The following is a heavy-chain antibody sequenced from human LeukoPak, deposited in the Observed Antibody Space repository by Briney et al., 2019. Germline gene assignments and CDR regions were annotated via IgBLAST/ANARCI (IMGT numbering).Heavy chain of an antibody. CDR1: GFTFSSHN. D-gene: IGHD6-13*01. CDR3: ARAPRYSTSYDALDI. V-gene: IGHV3-21*01. Sequence: AGSLRLSCAASGFTFSSHNMNSVSQAPGKGLEWVSSITSSSVYISYADSLEGRFTIYRENAKNSLYLQMNSLRDEDTAVYYCARAPRYSTSYDALDIWGQGTLVIVSS. CDR2: ITSSSVYI. J-gene: IGHJ3*02.